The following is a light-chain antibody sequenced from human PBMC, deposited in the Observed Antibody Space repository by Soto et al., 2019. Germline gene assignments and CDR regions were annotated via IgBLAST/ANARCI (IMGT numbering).Light chain of an antibody. Sequence: PGERATLSCRASQSVSSNYLAWYQQKPGQAPRLLIYGASTRATGVPDRFSGSESGTDFTLTISRLEPEDFAVYHCQQYGSLSWTFGQGTKVEIK. V-gene: IGKV3-20*01. CDR1: QSVSSNY. CDR3: QQYGSLSWT. CDR2: GAS. J-gene: IGKJ1*01.